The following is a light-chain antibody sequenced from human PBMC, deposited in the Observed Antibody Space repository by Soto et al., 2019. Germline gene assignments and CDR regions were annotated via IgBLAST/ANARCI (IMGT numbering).Light chain of an antibody. CDR3: MQALQTPRT. CDR1: QSLLHSNGYNY. Sequence: DIVMTQSPLALPVTPGEPASISCRSSQSLLHSNGYNYLDWYLQKPGQSPQLLIYLGSNRASGVPDRFSGSGSGTDFTVKISRVEAEDVGIYYCMQALQTPRTFGQRTKVEIK. J-gene: IGKJ1*01. V-gene: IGKV2-28*01. CDR2: LGS.